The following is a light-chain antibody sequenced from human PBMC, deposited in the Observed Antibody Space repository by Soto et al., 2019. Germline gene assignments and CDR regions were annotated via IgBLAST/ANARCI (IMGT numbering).Light chain of an antibody. CDR1: NIGSKS. CDR2: DDS. V-gene: IGLV3-21*02. CDR3: QVWDGSSDHEEWV. J-gene: IGLJ3*02. Sequence: SYELTQPPSLSLAPGQTATITCWGNNIGSKSVHWYQHKPGQAPVLVVYDDSDRPSGIPERFSGSNSGNTAALTISRVEAGDEADYYCQVWDGSSDHEEWVFGGGTKLTVL.